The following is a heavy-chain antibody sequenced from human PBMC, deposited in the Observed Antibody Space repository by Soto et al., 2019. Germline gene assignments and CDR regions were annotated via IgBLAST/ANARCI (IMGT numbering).Heavy chain of an antibody. J-gene: IGHJ4*02. D-gene: IGHD1-26*01. CDR3: ARDGVGTATYFGYFDY. CDR1: GFTFSGYG. V-gene: IGHV3-33*01. Sequence: GGSLRLSCAASGFTFSGYGMHWVRQAPGKGLEWVAVTRHDGSNTYYADSVRGRFTISRDNSNKMLYLQMNSLRAEDTAVYYCARDGVGTATYFGYFDYWGQGTLVTVSS. CDR2: TRHDGSNT.